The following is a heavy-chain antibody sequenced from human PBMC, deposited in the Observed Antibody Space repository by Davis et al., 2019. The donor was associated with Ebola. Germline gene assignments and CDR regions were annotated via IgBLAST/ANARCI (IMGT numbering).Heavy chain of an antibody. CDR2: IYYSGST. CDR3: ARLLMVAGKFDY. D-gene: IGHD2-15*01. J-gene: IGHJ4*02. CDR1: GGSFSGYY. V-gene: IGHV4-59*08. Sequence: MPSETLSLTCAVYGGSFSGYYWSWIRQPPGKGLEWIGYIYYSGSTNYNPSLKSRVTISVDTSKNQFSLKLSSVTAADTAVYYCARLLMVAGKFDYWGQGTLVTVSS.